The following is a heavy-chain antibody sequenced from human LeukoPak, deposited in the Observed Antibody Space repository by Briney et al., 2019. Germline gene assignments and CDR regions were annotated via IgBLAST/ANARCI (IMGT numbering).Heavy chain of an antibody. Sequence: ASVKVSCKASGYTFTYYYIHWVRQAPGQGLEWMGWINPNSDGTNYARKFQGRVTMTRDTSITTAYMELSRLTSDDTAVYYCARSGLVPAGRVDYRGQGTLVTVSS. CDR1: GYTFTYYY. CDR2: INPNSDGT. D-gene: IGHD2-2*01. J-gene: IGHJ4*02. V-gene: IGHV1-2*02. CDR3: ARSGLVPAGRVDY.